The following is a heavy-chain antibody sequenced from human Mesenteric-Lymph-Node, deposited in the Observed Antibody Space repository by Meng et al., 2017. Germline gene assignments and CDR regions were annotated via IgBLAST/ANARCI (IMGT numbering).Heavy chain of an antibody. CDR2: IYYSGST. J-gene: IGHJ4*01. D-gene: IGHD3-22*01. V-gene: IGHV4-31*03. CDR3: ARVDSSGYFLDY. Sequence: QVQLQESGPGLGKPSQTRSPTCTVSGGSISSGGHSWSWIRQHPGKGLEWIAYIYYSGSTYYNPSLKSRVILSVDTSKNQFSLKLSSVTAADTAVYYCARVDSSGYFLDYWGQGTLVTVSS. CDR1: GGSISSGGHS.